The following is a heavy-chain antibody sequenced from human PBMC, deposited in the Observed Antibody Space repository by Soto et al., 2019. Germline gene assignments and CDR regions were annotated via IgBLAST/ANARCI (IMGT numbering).Heavy chain of an antibody. CDR2: IDRRESYT. CDR1: GYNFPYFW. Sequence: GQSLKISCEGSGYNFPYFWITWVRQMPGKGLEWMVTIDRRESYTDYSPSFQGHVPLSADKSISTAYLQWSSLKASDTAMYYCARHQRLAARLSALYYRGQVTPVTVSS. J-gene: IGHJ4*02. D-gene: IGHD6-25*01. CDR3: ARHQRLAARLSALYY. V-gene: IGHV5-10-1*01.